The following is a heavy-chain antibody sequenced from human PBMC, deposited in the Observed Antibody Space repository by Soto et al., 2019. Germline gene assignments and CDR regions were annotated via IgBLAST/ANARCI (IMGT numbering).Heavy chain of an antibody. CDR3: ARDFAYFDS. Sequence: SETLSLTCAVYEGSFGGYYWSWIRQSPERGLEWIGYVYHTGRTSYNPSLNIRFSISMDPSKNQFPLNLDSVTAADTAVYFCARDFAYFDSWGQGTLVTVS. D-gene: IGHD3-3*01. V-gene: IGHV4-34*11. CDR1: EGSFGGYY. CDR2: VYHTGRT. J-gene: IGHJ4*02.